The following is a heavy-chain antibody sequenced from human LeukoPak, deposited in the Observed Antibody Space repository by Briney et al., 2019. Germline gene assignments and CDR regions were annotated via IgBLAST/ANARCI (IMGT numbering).Heavy chain of an antibody. CDR1: GGSFSGYY. CDR2: INHSGST. J-gene: IGHJ4*02. Sequence: PSETLSLTCAVYGGSFSGYYWSWIRPPPGKGLEWIGEINHSGSTNYNPSLKSRVTISVDTSKNQFSLKLSSVTAADTAVYYCARGAKADYWGQGTLVTVSS. CDR3: ARGAKADY. V-gene: IGHV4-34*01.